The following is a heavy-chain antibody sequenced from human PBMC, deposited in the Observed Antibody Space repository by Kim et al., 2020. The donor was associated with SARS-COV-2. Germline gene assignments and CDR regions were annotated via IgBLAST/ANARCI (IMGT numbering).Heavy chain of an antibody. V-gene: IGHV4-59*13. D-gene: IGHD3-10*01. J-gene: IGHJ5*02. Sequence: SETLSLTCTVSGGSISSYYWSWIRQPPGKGLEWIGYIYYGGSTNYNPSLKSRVTISVDTSKNQFSLKLSSVTAADTAVYYCARWFGELSIPGRWNWFDP. CDR1: GGSISSYY. CDR2: IYYGGST. CDR3: ARWFGELSIPGRWNWFDP.